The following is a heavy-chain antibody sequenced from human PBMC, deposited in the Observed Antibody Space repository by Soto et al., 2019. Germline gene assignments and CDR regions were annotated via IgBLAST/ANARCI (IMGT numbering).Heavy chain of an antibody. V-gene: IGHV1-69*01. CDR2: IIPVFGLV. J-gene: IGHJ6*02. D-gene: IGHD3-22*01. Sequence: QVHLLLQSGAEVKKPGSSVKVSCKASGGTPSNSAISWVRQAPGQGLEWMGGIIPVFGLVKYAQNFQGRVTITAYEFTNTAYMELSRLRPEDTAVYYCAGGRIVVFGSLAYYGMDVWGQGTTVSVSS. CDR1: GGTPSNSA. CDR3: AGGRIVVFGSLAYYGMDV.